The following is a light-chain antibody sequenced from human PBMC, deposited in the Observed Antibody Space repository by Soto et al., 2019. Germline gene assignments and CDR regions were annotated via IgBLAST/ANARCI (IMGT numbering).Light chain of an antibody. CDR1: QSINNIH. Sequence: EIVLTQSPDTLSLSPGERATLSCRVSQSINNIHLAWYQQKPGQAPRLLIHGASSRATGIPDRFSGSGSGTDFTLTISRLEPEDFAVYYCQQYGTSPTFAQGTKVEIK. CDR2: GAS. CDR3: QQYGTSPT. V-gene: IGKV3-20*01. J-gene: IGKJ1*01.